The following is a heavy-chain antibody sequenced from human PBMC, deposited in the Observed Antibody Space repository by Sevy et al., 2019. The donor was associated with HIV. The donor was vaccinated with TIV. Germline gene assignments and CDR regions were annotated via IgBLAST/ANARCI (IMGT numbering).Heavy chain of an antibody. D-gene: IGHD6-13*01. CDR2: TRNKADSYTT. V-gene: IGHV3-72*01. CDR1: GFTFSDHY. Sequence: GSLRLSCAASGFTFSDHYMEWVRQAPGKGLEWVGRTRNKADSYTTEYAASVKGRFTISREDSKNSLYLQMNSLKTEETAVYYCATQAGIAAAGRVFDYWGQGTLVTVSS. CDR3: ATQAGIAAAGRVFDY. J-gene: IGHJ4*02.